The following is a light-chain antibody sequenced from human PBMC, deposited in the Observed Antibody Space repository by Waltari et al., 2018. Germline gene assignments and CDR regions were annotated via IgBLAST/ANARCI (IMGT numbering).Light chain of an antibody. V-gene: IGKV1-5*03. CDR2: KAS. J-gene: IGKJ1*01. CDR1: RTISSW. Sequence: DIKMTQSPSTLSASVGDRVTITCRASRTISSWLAWYQQKPGKAPKVLIYKASTLKSGVPSRFSGSGSGTEFILTISILQPDDFATYSSPQYKTYSGTFGQGTKVEIK. CDR3: PQYKTYSGT.